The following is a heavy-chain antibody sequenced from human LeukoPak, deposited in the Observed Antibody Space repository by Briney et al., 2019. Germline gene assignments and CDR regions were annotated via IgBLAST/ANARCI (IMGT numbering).Heavy chain of an antibody. CDR2: ISAYNGNA. CDR1: GYTFITHG. Sequence: ASVKVSCKASGYTFITHGITWVRQAPGQGLEWMGWISAYNGNANYAQKLQGRVTLTRDTSTSTAYMELRSLRSDDTAVYYCARGRCRFGEFWDAFDVWGQGTMVTVSS. V-gene: IGHV1-18*01. J-gene: IGHJ3*01. CDR3: ARGRCRFGEFWDAFDV. D-gene: IGHD3-10*01.